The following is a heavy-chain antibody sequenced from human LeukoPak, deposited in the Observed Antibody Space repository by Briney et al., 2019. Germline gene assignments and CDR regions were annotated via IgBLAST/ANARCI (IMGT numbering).Heavy chain of an antibody. CDR1: GGTFSSYA. D-gene: IGHD2-2*01. V-gene: IGHV1-69*13. J-gene: IGHJ4*02. CDR2: ITPIFGTA. Sequence: SVKVSCKASGGTFSSYAISWVRQAPGQGLEWMGGITPIFGTANYAQKFQGRVTITADESTSTAYMELSSLRSEDTAVYYCASPSRYCSSTSCYFDLDYWGQGTLVTVSS. CDR3: ASPSRYCSSTSCYFDLDY.